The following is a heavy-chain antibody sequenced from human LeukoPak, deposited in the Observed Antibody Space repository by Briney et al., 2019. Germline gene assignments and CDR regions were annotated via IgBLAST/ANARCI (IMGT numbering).Heavy chain of an antibody. J-gene: IGHJ4*02. V-gene: IGHV1-24*01. CDR2: FDPEDGET. CDR3: AVDYGSGRPTDY. D-gene: IGHD3-10*01. Sequence: ASVKVSCKVSGYTLTELSMHWVRQAPGKGLEWMGGFDPEDGETIYAQKFQGRVTMTRDTSTSTVYMELSSLRSEDTAVYYCAVDYGSGRPTDYWGQGTLVTVSS. CDR1: GYTLTELS.